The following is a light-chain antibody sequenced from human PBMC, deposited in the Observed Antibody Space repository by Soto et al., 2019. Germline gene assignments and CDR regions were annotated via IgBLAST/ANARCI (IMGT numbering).Light chain of an antibody. Sequence: QSVLTQPPSVSGAPGQRVTISCTGSSSNIGAGYDVHWYQQLPGTAPKLLIYNNINRPSGVPDRFSGSKSGTSASLAITGLQAEDEADYYCQSYDTMLSSPGVFGAGTKLTVL. CDR2: NNI. CDR3: QSYDTMLSSPGV. CDR1: SSNIGAGYD. V-gene: IGLV1-40*01. J-gene: IGLJ2*01.